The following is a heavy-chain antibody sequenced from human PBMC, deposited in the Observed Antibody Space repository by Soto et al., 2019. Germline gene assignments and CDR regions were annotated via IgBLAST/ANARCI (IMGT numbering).Heavy chain of an antibody. D-gene: IGHD2-2*01. J-gene: IGHJ4*02. CDR3: XXXXXXXXXXXTSCLYFFDH. Sequence: EVQLLESGGALVQPGGSLRLSCAASGFTFSNHAMNWVRQAPGKGLEWVSTISDSGXTYYADSVKGRFTISRDNSKNXXXXXXXXXXXXXXXXXXXXXXXXXXXXXXTSCLYFFDHWGQGTLVIVSS. CDR2: ISDSGXT. CDR1: GFTFSNHA. V-gene: IGHV3-23*01.